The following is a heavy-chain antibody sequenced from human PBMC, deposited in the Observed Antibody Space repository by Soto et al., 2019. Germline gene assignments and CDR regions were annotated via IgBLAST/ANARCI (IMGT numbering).Heavy chain of an antibody. Sequence: VASVKVSCKASGFTFTSSAVQWVRQARGQRLEWIGWIVVGSGNTNYAQKFQERVTITRDMSTSTAYMELSSLRSEDTAVYYCAADPGFWSGYYIIRVPSSGMDVWGQGTTVTVSS. CDR1: GFTFTSSA. CDR2: IVVGSGNT. D-gene: IGHD3-3*01. CDR3: AADPGFWSGYYIIRVPSSGMDV. V-gene: IGHV1-58*01. J-gene: IGHJ6*02.